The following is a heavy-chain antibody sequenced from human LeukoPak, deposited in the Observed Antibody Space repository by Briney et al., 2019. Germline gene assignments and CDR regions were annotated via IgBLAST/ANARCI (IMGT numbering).Heavy chain of an antibody. D-gene: IGHD1-7*01. J-gene: IGHJ4*02. CDR2: IKQDGSEK. CDR3: ARDGTGFDY. V-gene: IGHV3-7*01. CDR1: GGSISSYY. Sequence: ETLSLTCTVSGGSISSYYWSWVRQAPGKGLEWVANIKQDGSEKYYVDSVKGRFTISRDNAKNSLYLQMNSLRAEDTAVYYCARDGTGFDYWGQGTLVTVSS.